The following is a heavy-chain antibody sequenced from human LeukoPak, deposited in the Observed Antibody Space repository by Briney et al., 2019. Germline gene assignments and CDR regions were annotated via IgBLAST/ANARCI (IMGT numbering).Heavy chain of an antibody. CDR1: GFTFSDYY. Sequence: GGSLRLSCAASGFTFSDYYMSWIRQAPGKGLEWVSYISSSGSTIYYADSVKGRFTVSRDNAKNSLYLQMNSLRAEDTAVYYCARSSSWYQFNYWGQGTLVTVSS. V-gene: IGHV3-11*01. J-gene: IGHJ4*02. CDR3: ARSSSWYQFNY. CDR2: ISSSGSTI. D-gene: IGHD6-13*01.